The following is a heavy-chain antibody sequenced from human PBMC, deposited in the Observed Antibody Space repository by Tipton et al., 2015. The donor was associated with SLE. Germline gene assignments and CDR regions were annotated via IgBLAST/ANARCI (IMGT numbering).Heavy chain of an antibody. CDR3: ARVYSGSWYYYYYYMDV. Sequence: TLSLTCTVYGGSFSGYYWSWIRQPPGKGLEWIGEINHRGSTNYNPSLKSRVTISVDTSKNQFSLKLSSVTAADTAVYYCARVYSGSWYYYYYYMDVWGKGTTVTVSS. CDR2: INHRGST. CDR1: GGSFSGYY. J-gene: IGHJ6*03. D-gene: IGHD6-13*01. V-gene: IGHV4-34*01.